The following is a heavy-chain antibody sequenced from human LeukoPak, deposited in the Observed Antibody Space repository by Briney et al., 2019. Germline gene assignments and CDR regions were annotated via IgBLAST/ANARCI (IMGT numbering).Heavy chain of an antibody. V-gene: IGHV1-69*06. CDR2: IIPIFGTA. Sequence: ASVKVSCKASGGTFSSYAISWVRQAPGQGLEWMGGIIPIFGTADYAQKFQGRVTMTEDTSTDTAYMELSSLRSEDTAVYYCATGISSQFYYYYMDVWGKGTTVTVSS. CDR3: ATGISSQFYYYYMDV. J-gene: IGHJ6*03. CDR1: GGTFSSYA. D-gene: IGHD2-15*01.